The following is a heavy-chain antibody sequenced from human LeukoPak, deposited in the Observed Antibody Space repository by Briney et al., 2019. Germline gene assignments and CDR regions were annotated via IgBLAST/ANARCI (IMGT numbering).Heavy chain of an antibody. CDR1: GYSFTSYW. CDR2: IYPGDSDT. J-gene: IGHJ4*02. V-gene: IGHV5-51*01. Sequence: GESLKISCKGSGYSFTSYWIGWVRQMPGKGLEWMGIIYPGDSDTRYSPSFQGQVTISADKSISTAYLQWSSLKASDTAMYYCARHSGKRGSYYPFSHWGQGTLVTVSS. CDR3: ARHSGKRGSYYPFSH. D-gene: IGHD1-26*01.